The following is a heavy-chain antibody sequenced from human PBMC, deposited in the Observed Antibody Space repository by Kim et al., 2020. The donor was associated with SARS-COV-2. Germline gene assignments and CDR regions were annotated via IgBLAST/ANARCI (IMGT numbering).Heavy chain of an antibody. CDR1: GGSISSSSYY. V-gene: IGHV4-39*07. J-gene: IGHJ4*02. CDR3: ARVLFSAMVDY. D-gene: IGHD5-18*01. Sequence: SETLSLTCTVSGGSISSSSYYWGWIRQPPGKGLEWIGSIYYSGNTYYNPSLKSRVTISVDTSKNQFSLKLSSVTAADTAVYYCARVLFSAMVDYWGQGTLVTVSS. CDR2: IYYSGNT.